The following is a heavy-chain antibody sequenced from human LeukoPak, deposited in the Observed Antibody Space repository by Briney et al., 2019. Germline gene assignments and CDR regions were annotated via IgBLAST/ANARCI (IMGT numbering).Heavy chain of an antibody. J-gene: IGHJ4*02. CDR1: GGSFSGYY. V-gene: IGHV4-34*01. Sequence: SETLSLTCAVYGGSFSGYYWSWIRQPPGKGLEWIGEINHSGSTNYNPSLKSRVTISVDTSKNQFSLKLSSVTAADTAVYYCARVQGSSAPTLFDCWGQGTLVTVSS. CDR3: ARVQGSSAPTLFDC. CDR2: INHSGST. D-gene: IGHD6-6*01.